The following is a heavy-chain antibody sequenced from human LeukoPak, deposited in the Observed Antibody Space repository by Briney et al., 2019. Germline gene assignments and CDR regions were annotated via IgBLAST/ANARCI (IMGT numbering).Heavy chain of an antibody. D-gene: IGHD3-10*01. CDR3: ARGRLLWFGVRGWPIDY. CDR1: GYTFTIYG. J-gene: IGHJ4*02. Sequence: ASVNVSCTASGYTFTIYGISWVRQAPGQGLEWVGWISAYNGNTNYTQMLQGRVTMTTDTSTSTAYMELRSLRSDDTAVYYCARGRLLWFGVRGWPIDYWGQGTLVTVSS. CDR2: ISAYNGNT. V-gene: IGHV1-18*01.